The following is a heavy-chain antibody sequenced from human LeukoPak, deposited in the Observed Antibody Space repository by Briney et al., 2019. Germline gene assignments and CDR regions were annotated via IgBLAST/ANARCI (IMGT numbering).Heavy chain of an antibody. J-gene: IGHJ4*02. Sequence: SETLSLTCVVSGGSLSTHHWSWIRQSPGRGLEWIGYISDSGSTNYNPSLKSRVTISVDTSKNQFSLKLSSVTAADTAVYYCARQRGWPFDYWGQGTLVTVSS. CDR3: ARQRGWPFDY. V-gene: IGHV4-59*08. CDR2: ISDSGST. CDR1: GGSLSTHH. D-gene: IGHD6-19*01.